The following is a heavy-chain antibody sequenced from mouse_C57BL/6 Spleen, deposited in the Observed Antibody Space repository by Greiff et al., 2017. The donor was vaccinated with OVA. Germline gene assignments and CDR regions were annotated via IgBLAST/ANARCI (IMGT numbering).Heavy chain of an antibody. CDR3: ARAPLYYYGSSYEYYAMDY. D-gene: IGHD1-1*01. Sequence: QVQLQQPGAELVKPGASVKLSCKASGYTFTSYWMHWVKQRPGRGLEWIGRIDPNSGGTKYNEKFKSKATLTVDKPSSTAYMQLSSLPSEDSAVYYCARAPLYYYGSSYEYYAMDYWGQGTSVTVSS. J-gene: IGHJ4*01. CDR2: IDPNSGGT. CDR1: GYTFTSYW. V-gene: IGHV1-72*01.